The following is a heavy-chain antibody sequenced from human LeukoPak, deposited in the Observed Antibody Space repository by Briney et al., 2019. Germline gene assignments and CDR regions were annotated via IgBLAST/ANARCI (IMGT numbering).Heavy chain of an antibody. J-gene: IGHJ6*03. CDR1: LGSFSGYY. D-gene: IGHD3-10*01. CDR3: ASSLRDGSGSYKYYYYYYMDV. V-gene: IGHV4-34*01. Sequence: SETLSLTCAVYLGSFSGYYWSWIRQPPGKGLEWIGEINHSGSTNYNPSLKSRVTISVDTSKNQFSLKVSSVTAADTAVYYCASSLRDGSGSYKYYYYYYMDVWGKGTTVTVSS. CDR2: INHSGST.